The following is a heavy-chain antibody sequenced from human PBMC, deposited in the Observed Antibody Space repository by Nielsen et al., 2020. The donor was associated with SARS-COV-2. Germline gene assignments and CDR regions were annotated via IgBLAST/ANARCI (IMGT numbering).Heavy chain of an antibody. CDR2: ISYDGSNK. J-gene: IGHJ4*02. CDR3: AKIAVAGTDFDY. CDR1: GFTFSSYG. V-gene: IGHV3-30*18. Sequence: GESLKISCAASGFTFSSYGMHWVRQAPGKGLEWVAVISYDGSNKYYADSVKGRFTISRDNSKNTLYLQMNSLRAEDTAVYYCAKIAVAGTDFDYWGQGTLVTVPS. D-gene: IGHD6-19*01.